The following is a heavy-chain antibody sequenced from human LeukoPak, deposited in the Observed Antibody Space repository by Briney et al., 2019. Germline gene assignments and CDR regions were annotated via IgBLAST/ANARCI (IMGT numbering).Heavy chain of an antibody. Sequence: GGSLRLSCAASGFTFSSSAMSWVRQAPGKGLEWVSAISNNGGYTYYADSVKGRFTISRDNSKNTLYLQMNSLRAEDTAVYYCAKNKVGAKYYFDYWGQGTLVTVSS. CDR2: ISNNGGYT. D-gene: IGHD1-26*01. CDR3: AKNKVGAKYYFDY. CDR1: GFTFSSSA. J-gene: IGHJ4*02. V-gene: IGHV3-23*01.